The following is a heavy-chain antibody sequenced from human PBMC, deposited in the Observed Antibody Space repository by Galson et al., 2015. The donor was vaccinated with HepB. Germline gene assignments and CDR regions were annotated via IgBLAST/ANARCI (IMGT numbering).Heavy chain of an antibody. CDR2: ISSSGSTI. J-gene: IGHJ3*02. CDR3: ARDLGGNDAFDI. V-gene: IGHV3-11*01. Sequence: SLRLSCAASGFTFSDYYMSWIRQAPGKGLEWVSYISSSGSTIYYTDSVKGRFTISRDDAKNSLYLQMNSLRAEDTAVYYCARDLGGNDAFDIWGQGTMVTVSS. D-gene: IGHD3-10*01. CDR1: GFTFSDYY.